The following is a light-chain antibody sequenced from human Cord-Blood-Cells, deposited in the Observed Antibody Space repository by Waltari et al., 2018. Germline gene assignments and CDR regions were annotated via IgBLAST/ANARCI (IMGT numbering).Light chain of an antibody. CDR2: DAS. CDR3: QQYNSYSYT. Sequence: DIQMTQSPSTLSASVGDRVTITCRARQSISRGLAWYQQKPGKAPKLRIYDASSLESGVPSRFSGSGSGTEFTLTISSLQPDDFATYYCQQYNSYSYTFGQGTKLEIK. V-gene: IGKV1-5*01. J-gene: IGKJ2*01. CDR1: QSISRG.